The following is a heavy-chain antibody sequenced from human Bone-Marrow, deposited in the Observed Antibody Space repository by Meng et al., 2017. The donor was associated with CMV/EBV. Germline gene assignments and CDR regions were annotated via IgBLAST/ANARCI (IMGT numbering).Heavy chain of an antibody. J-gene: IGHJ6*02. CDR2: ISSSSSYI. D-gene: IGHD1-1*01. CDR1: GFTFSSYS. V-gene: IGHV3-21*01. Sequence: GGSLRLSCAASGFTFSSYSMNWVRQAPGKGLEWVSSISSSSSYIYYADSVKGRFTISRDNAKNSLYLQMTSLRVEDTAVYYCARGGVTTTGTTSYYYGMDVWGRGTTVTVSS. CDR3: ARGGVTTTGTTSYYYGMDV.